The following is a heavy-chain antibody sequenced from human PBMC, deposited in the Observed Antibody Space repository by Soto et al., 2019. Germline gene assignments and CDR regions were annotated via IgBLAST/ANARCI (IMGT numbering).Heavy chain of an antibody. V-gene: IGHV4-39*01. Sequence: SETLSLTCTVSGVSISSSSYYWGWIRQPPGKGLEWIGSIYYSGSTYYNPSLKSRVTISADTSKNQFSLKLSSVTAADTAVYYCARQSAVAGTGTFDYWGQGTLVTVSS. D-gene: IGHD6-19*01. CDR2: IYYSGST. CDR1: GVSISSSSYY. J-gene: IGHJ4*02. CDR3: ARQSAVAGTGTFDY.